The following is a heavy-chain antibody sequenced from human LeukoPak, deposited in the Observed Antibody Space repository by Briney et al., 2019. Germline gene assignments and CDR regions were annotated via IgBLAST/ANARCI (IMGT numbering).Heavy chain of an antibody. CDR3: SADDSSKVAPFDY. V-gene: IGHV3-15*01. D-gene: IGHD5-12*01. CDR2: IKTKAEGVTT. J-gene: IGHJ4*02. Sequence: GGSLRPSCAASGFTFSNAWMSWFRQAPGKGLEWVARIKTKAEGVTTDYDAPVKGRFTISRDDSKTTVYLQMNSLKTDDTVVYYCSADDSSKVAPFDYWGQGILVTVSS. CDR1: GFTFSNAW.